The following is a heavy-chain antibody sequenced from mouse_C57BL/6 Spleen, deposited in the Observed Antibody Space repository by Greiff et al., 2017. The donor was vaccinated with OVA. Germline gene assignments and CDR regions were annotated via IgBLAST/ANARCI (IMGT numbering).Heavy chain of an antibody. V-gene: IGHV1-4*01. CDR3: ARPGDYDLFWFAY. J-gene: IGHJ3*01. D-gene: IGHD2-4*01. Sequence: QVQLQQSGAELARPGASVKMSCKASGYTFTSYTMHWVKQRPGQGLEWIGYINPSSGYTKYNQKFKDKATLTADKSSSTAYMQLSSLTSEDSAVYYCARPGDYDLFWFAYWGQGTLVTVSA. CDR2: INPSSGYT. CDR1: GYTFTSYT.